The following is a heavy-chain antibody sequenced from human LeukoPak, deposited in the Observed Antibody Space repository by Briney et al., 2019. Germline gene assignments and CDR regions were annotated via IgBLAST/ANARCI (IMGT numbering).Heavy chain of an antibody. D-gene: IGHD1-26*01. J-gene: IGHJ4*02. V-gene: IGHV4-59*08. CDR2: IYYSGST. CDR3: ARHAGIVGVDY. CDR1: GGSISSYY. Sequence: SETLSLTCTVSGGSISSYYWSWIRQPPGKGLEWIGYIYYSGSTNYNPSLKSRVTISVDTSKNQFSLKLSSVTAADTAVYYCARHAGIVGVDYWGQGTLVTVSS.